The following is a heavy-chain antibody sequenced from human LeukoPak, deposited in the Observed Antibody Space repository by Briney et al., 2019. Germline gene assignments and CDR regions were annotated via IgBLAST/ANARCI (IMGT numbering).Heavy chain of an antibody. CDR1: EFTFSNYA. V-gene: IGHV3-30-3*01. CDR3: ARNTWIQSWFAGMDV. D-gene: IGHD5-18*01. J-gene: IGHJ6*02. CDR2: ISYDGSNK. Sequence: GGSLRLSCAASEFTFSNYAMHWVRQAPGKGLEWVAAISYDGSNKYYADSVKGRVTISRDNAKNSLYLQMNSLRAEDTAVYYCARNTWIQSWFAGMDVWGQGTTVTVSS.